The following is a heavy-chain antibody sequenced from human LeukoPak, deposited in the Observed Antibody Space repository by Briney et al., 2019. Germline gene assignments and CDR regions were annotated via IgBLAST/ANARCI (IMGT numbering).Heavy chain of an antibody. Sequence: SETLSLTCSVSGGSISSDSYYWGWIRQPPGKGLEWIGSIYSGGTTYYNPSLKSRVTISVDTSKNQSSLKLTSVTVADAAAYYCARHSRNCSGGYCYLYYWGQGTLVTVSS. CDR3: ARHSRNCSGGYCYLYY. D-gene: IGHD2-15*01. J-gene: IGHJ4*02. CDR2: IYSGGTT. V-gene: IGHV4-39*01. CDR1: GGSISSDSYY.